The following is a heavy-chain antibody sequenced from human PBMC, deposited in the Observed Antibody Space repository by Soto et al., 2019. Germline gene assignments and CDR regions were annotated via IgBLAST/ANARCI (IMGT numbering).Heavy chain of an antibody. D-gene: IGHD1-1*01. J-gene: IGHJ3*02. CDR1: GYTFTSYA. CDR2: INAGNGNT. CDR3: ARGGLLEPIRSRGAFDI. V-gene: IGHV1-3*01. Sequence: QVQLVQSGAEVKKPGASVKVSCKASGYTFTSYAMHWVRQAPGQRLEWMGWINAGNGNTKYSQKFQGRVTITRDTSASTAYMELSSLRSEDTAVYYCARGGLLEPIRSRGAFDIWGQGTMVTVSS.